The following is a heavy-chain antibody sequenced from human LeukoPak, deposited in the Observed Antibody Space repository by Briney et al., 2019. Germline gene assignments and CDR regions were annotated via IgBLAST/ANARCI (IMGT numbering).Heavy chain of an antibody. V-gene: IGHV4-39*01. D-gene: IGHD1-1*01. CDR1: GGSISSSSDF. Sequence: SETLSLTCTVFGGSISSSSDFWGWIRQPPGKGLEWIGSIYYSGRTYNNPSLKSRVTISVDTSKNQFSLKLSSVTAADTAVYYCARHRWDGTFNFDYWGQGTLVPVSS. CDR3: ARHRWDGTFNFDY. J-gene: IGHJ4*02. CDR2: IYYSGRT.